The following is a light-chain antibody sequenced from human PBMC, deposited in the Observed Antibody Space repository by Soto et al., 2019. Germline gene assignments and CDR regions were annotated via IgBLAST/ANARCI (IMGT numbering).Light chain of an antibody. CDR2: GAS. V-gene: IGKV3-20*01. CDR3: QQYGSSPSALT. Sequence: EIVLTQSPGTLSLSPGERATLSCRASQSVSSSYLAWYQQKPGQAPRLLIYGASSRATGIPDRFSGSGSGTDFTLTISRLEPEDFAVYYCQQYGSSPSALTFGGGTKVDIK. CDR1: QSVSSSY. J-gene: IGKJ4*01.